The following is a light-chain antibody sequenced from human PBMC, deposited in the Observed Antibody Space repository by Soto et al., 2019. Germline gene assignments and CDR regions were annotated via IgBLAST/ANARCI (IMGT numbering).Light chain of an antibody. J-gene: IGKJ1*01. CDR2: AAS. CDR1: QGIRND. Sequence: AIQMTQSPSSLSASVGDRVTITCRASQGIRNDLSWFQQKPGKAPRLLIYAASNLQSGVPSRFSGSGSGTGFTLTISSLQPEDFATYYCLQDYNYPWTFGQGTKVEIK. V-gene: IGKV1-6*01. CDR3: LQDYNYPWT.